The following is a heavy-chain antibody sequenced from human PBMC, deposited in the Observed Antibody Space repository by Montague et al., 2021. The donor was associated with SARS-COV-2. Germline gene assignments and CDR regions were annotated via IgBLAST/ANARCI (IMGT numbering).Heavy chain of an antibody. Sequence: SETLSLTSTLSGGSISSSSYYWGWIRQPPGKGLEWIGSIYYGGSTYYNPSLKSRVTISVDTSKNQFSLKLSSVTAADTAVYYCARVGRQQLVRLSGMDVWGQGTTVTVSS. V-gene: IGHV4-39*07. CDR1: GGSISSSSYY. CDR3: ARVGRQQLVRLSGMDV. J-gene: IGHJ6*02. CDR2: IYYGGST. D-gene: IGHD6-13*01.